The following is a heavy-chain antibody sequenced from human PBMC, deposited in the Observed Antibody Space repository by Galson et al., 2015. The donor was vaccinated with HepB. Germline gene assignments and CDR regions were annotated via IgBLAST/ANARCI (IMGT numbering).Heavy chain of an antibody. V-gene: IGHV3-30-3*01. CDR1: GFSFSRYA. CDR3: ASTEMNYFGSGSYENHYYYGMDV. Sequence: SLRLSCAASGFSFSRYAMHWVRQAPGKGLEWVAVISYDGSNKYYADSVKGRFTISRDNSKNTLYLQMNSLRAEDTAVYYCASTEMNYFGSGSYENHYYYGMDVWGQGTTVTVSS. D-gene: IGHD3-10*01. CDR2: ISYDGSNK. J-gene: IGHJ6*02.